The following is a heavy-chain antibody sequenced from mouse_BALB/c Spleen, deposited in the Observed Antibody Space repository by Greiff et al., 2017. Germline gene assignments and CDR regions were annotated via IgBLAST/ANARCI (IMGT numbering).Heavy chain of an antibody. V-gene: IGHV5-17*02. CDR2: ISSGSSTI. J-gene: IGHJ4*01. Sequence: EVQVVESGGGLVQPGGSRKLSCAASGFTFSSFGMHWVRQAPEKGLEWVAYISSGSSTIYYADTVKGRFTISRDNPKNTLFLQMTSLRSEDTAMYYCASGYYGSSYPYYAMDYWGQGTSVTVSS. CDR3: ASGYYGSSYPYYAMDY. CDR1: GFTFSSFG. D-gene: IGHD1-1*01.